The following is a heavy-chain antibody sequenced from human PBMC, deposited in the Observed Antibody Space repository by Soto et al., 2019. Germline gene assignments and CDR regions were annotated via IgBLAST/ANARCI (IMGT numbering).Heavy chain of an antibody. J-gene: IGHJ4*02. D-gene: IGHD6-19*01. V-gene: IGHV3-30*01. CDR2: ISYDGSKK. CDR3: ARDNAPVAGTSLPGY. Sequence: VGSLSLSCAASGFTFSSYAVHWVRQVPGKGLEWVTLISYDGSKKFYADSVKGRFTISRDQSKSTLYLQMNSLRDDDTAMYYCARDNAPVAGTSLPGYWGQGTLVTVSS. CDR1: GFTFSSYA.